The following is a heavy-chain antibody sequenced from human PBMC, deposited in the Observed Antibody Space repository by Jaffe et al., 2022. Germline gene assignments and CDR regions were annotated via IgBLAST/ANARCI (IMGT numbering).Heavy chain of an antibody. CDR2: IYYSGST. Sequence: QLQLQESGPGLVKPSETLSLTCTVSGGSISSSSYYWGWIRQPPGKGLEWIGSIYYSGSTYYNPSLKSRVTISVDTSKNQFSLKLSSVTAADTAVYYCARHTTVRTPLPENWFDPWGQGTLVTVSS. D-gene: IGHD1-1*01. J-gene: IGHJ5*02. V-gene: IGHV4-39*01. CDR1: GGSISSSSYY. CDR3: ARHTTVRTPLPENWFDP.